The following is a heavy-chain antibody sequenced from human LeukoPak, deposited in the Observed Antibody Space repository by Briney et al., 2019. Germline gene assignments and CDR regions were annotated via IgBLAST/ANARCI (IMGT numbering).Heavy chain of an antibody. J-gene: IGHJ4*02. V-gene: IGHV1-2*02. CDR3: ARDFSYGIDYFDY. CDR2: INPNSGGT. Sequence: ASVKVSCKASGYTFTGYYMHWVRQAPGQGLEWMGWINPNSGGTNYAQKLQGRVTMTTDTSTSTAYMGLRSLRSDDTAVYYCARDFSYGIDYFDYWGQGTLVTVSS. D-gene: IGHD5-18*01. CDR1: GYTFTGYY.